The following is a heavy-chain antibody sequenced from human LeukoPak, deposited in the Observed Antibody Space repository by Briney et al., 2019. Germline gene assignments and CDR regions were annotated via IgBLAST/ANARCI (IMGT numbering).Heavy chain of an antibody. CDR3: ARRLWFKDYYFDV. J-gene: IGHJ2*01. Sequence: PGGSLRVSCAASGFTFSNNWMSWVRQAPGQGLEWVANIKQDGSEKYYVDSVKGRFTISRDNAKNSLYLQMDSLRAEDTAVYYCARRLWFKDYYFDVWGRGTLVTVSS. D-gene: IGHD2-21*01. CDR2: IKQDGSEK. V-gene: IGHV3-7*05. CDR1: GFTFSNNW.